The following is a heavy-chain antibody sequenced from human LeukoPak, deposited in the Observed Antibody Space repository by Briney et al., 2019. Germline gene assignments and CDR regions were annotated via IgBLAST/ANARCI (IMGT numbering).Heavy chain of an antibody. J-gene: IGHJ4*02. Sequence: GGSLRLSCAAYGFSLSGYWMSWVRQAPGKGLEWVARLHADGNEKYVHSVKGRFTVSRDNAKYSLYLQMNSLRVEDTAVYYCARGGYSFDYLGQGTLVTVSS. V-gene: IGHV3-7*01. CDR1: GFSLSGYW. D-gene: IGHD5-12*01. CDR3: ARGGYSFDY. CDR2: LHADGNEK.